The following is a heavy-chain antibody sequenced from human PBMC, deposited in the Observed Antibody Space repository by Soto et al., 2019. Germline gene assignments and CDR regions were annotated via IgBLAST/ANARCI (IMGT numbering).Heavy chain of an antibody. V-gene: IGHV4-30-2*01. Sequence: SETLSLTCAVSGGSISSGGYSWSWIRQPPGKGLEWIGYIYHSGSTYYNPSLKSRVTISVDRSKNQFSLKLSSVTAADTAVYYCARGGLGTTGKGAYNWFDPWGQGTLVTVSS. CDR3: ARGGLGTTGKGAYNWFDP. J-gene: IGHJ5*02. CDR1: GGSISSGGYS. CDR2: IYHSGST. D-gene: IGHD1-1*01.